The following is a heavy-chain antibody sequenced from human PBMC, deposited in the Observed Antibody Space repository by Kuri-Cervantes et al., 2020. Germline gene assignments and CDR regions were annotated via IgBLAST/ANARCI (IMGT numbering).Heavy chain of an antibody. V-gene: IGHV1-18*01. CDR2: ISAYNGDT. CDR1: GGTLISST. J-gene: IGHJ4*02. Sequence: ASVKVSCKASGGTLISSTISWVRQAPGQGLEWMGWISAYNGDTNYAQKLQGRVTMTTDTSTSTAYMELRSLRSDDTAVYYCARDGGGWGFKYYFNYWGQGTLVTVSS. CDR3: ARDGGGWGFKYYFNY. D-gene: IGHD6-19*01.